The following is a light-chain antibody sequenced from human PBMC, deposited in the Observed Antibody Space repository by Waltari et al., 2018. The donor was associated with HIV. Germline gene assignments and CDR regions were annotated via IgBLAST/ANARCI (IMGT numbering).Light chain of an antibody. Sequence: ETVLTQSPGTLSLSSGERAILSCRASQTINTNYLAWYQLKPGLPPRLLIYDTSTRAAGIPDRFSGSGSGTDFSLTISRLEPEDFAVYFCQQYEASPPMYIFVQGTRLEV. J-gene: IGKJ2*01. CDR1: QTINTNY. CDR3: QQYEASPPMYI. CDR2: DTS. V-gene: IGKV3-20*01.